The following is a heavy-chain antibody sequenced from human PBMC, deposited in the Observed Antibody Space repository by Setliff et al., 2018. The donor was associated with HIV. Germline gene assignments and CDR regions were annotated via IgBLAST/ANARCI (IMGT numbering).Heavy chain of an antibody. CDR3: ARGASMIFGVVIPFSFYYYMDV. V-gene: IGHV4-34*01. J-gene: IGHJ6*03. CDR2: IVDSGST. D-gene: IGHD3-3*01. Sequence: PSETLSLTCTLYGGSLTNYYWTWIRQSPEKGLEWIGEIVDSGSTNYNPSLKSRVTISVDTSKNQFSLKLSSVTAADTAVYYCARGASMIFGVVIPFSFYYYMDVWGKGTTVTAP. CDR1: GGSLTNYY.